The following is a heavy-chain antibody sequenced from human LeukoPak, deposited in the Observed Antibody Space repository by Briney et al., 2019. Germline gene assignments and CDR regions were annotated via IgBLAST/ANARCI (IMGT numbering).Heavy chain of an antibody. CDR3: ARGGPPETYYYEHQGAFDI. CDR1: GGSISNYY. D-gene: IGHD3-22*01. Sequence: SETLSLTCTVSGGSISNYYWTWIRQPPGKGLEWIGYIYYSGSTNYNPSLKSRVTISVDTSKNQFSLKLSSVTAADTAVYYCARGGPPETYYYEHQGAFDIWGQGTMVTVSS. V-gene: IGHV4-59*01. CDR2: IYYSGST. J-gene: IGHJ3*02.